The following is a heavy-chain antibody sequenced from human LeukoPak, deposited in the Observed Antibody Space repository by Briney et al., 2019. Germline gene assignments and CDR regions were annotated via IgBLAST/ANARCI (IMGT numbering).Heavy chain of an antibody. D-gene: IGHD2-15*01. V-gene: IGHV3-53*01. CDR3: ARSGLTCSGGSCYGDDY. Sequence: PGGSLRLSCADSGFTVSSNYMSWVRQAPGKGLEWVSGIYSGGSTYYADSVKGRFTISRDNSKNTLYLQMNSLRAEDTAVYYCARSGLTCSGGSCYGDDYWGQGTLVTVSS. J-gene: IGHJ4*02. CDR2: IYSGGST. CDR1: GFTVSSNY.